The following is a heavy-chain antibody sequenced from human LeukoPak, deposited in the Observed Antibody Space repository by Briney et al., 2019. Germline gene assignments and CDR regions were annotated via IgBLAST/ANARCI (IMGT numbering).Heavy chain of an antibody. CDR3: ASPYYDFWSGAHTDY. CDR1: GVSISSSSYS. J-gene: IGHJ4*02. CDR2: IYYSGST. V-gene: IGHV4-39*01. D-gene: IGHD3-3*01. Sequence: SETLSLTCTVSGVSISSSSYSWVGIRQPPGKGLEGSGSIYYSGSTYYNPSLKSRVTISVDTYKNQFSLTLSSVTAADTAVYYCASPYYDFWSGAHTDYWGQGTLVTVSS.